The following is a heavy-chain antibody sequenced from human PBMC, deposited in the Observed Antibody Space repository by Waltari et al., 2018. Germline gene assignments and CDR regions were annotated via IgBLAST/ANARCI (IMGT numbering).Heavy chain of an antibody. Sequence: QVQLQESGPGLVKPSETLSLTCTVSGGSISSYYWSWIRQPPGKGLEWIGYIYYSGSTNYNPSLKSRVTISVDTSKNQFSLKLSSVTAADTAVYYCARGRRFVRYWGQGTLVTVSS. J-gene: IGHJ4*02. V-gene: IGHV4-59*12. D-gene: IGHD3-3*01. CDR2: IYYSGST. CDR1: GGSISSYY. CDR3: ARGRRFVRY.